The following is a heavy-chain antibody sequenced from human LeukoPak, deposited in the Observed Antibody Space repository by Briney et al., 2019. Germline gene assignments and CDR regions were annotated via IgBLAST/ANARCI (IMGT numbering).Heavy chain of an antibody. Sequence: GASVKVSCTASGYTFTSYGISWVRQAPGQGLEWMGGIIPIFGTANYAQKFQGRVTITTDESTSTAYMELSSLRSEDTAVYYCARPEAFDIWGQGTMVTVSS. CDR2: IIPIFGTA. V-gene: IGHV1-69*05. J-gene: IGHJ3*02. CDR3: ARPEAFDI. CDR1: GYTFTSYG.